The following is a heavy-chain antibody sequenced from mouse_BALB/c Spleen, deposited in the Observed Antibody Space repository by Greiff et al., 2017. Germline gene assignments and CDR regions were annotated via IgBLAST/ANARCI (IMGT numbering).Heavy chain of an antibody. Sequence: QVQLQQSGAELVRPGASVKLSCKASGYTFTSYWMQWVKQRPGQGLEWIGAIYPGDGDTRYTQKFKGKATLTADKSSSTAYMQLSSLASEDSAVYDCAREDDNYAGFAYWGQGTLVTVSA. CDR2: IYPGDGDT. D-gene: IGHD2-1*01. J-gene: IGHJ3*01. CDR3: AREDDNYAGFAY. CDR1: GYTFTSYW. V-gene: IGHV1-87*01.